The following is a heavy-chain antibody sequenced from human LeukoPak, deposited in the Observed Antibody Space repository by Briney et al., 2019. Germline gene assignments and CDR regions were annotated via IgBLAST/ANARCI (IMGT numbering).Heavy chain of an antibody. D-gene: IGHD3-10*01. CDR1: GYTFTSYG. CDR3: ARDFTSFYYYGSGSIDY. Sequence: ASVKASCTASGYTFTSYGISWVRQAPGHGLEWLGWISAYNGNTNYAQKLQGRVTMTTDTSTSTAYMELRSLRSDDTAVYYCARDFTSFYYYGSGSIDYWGQGTLVTVSS. J-gene: IGHJ4*02. V-gene: IGHV1-18*01. CDR2: ISAYNGNT.